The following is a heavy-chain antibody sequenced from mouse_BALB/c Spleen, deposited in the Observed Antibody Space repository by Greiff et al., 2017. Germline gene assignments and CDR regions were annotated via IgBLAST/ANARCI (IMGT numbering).Heavy chain of an antibody. Sequence: EVQLVESGGGLVQPGGSRKLSCAASGFTFSDYGMAWVRQAPGKGPEWVAFISNLAYSIYYADTVTGRFTISRENARNILYLQMSSLRSEDTAMYYCARIGYAYGSFWFAYWGQGTLVTVSA. CDR2: ISNLAYSI. CDR3: ARIGYAYGSFWFAY. V-gene: IGHV5-15*01. CDR1: GFTFSDYG. D-gene: IGHD1-2*01. J-gene: IGHJ3*01.